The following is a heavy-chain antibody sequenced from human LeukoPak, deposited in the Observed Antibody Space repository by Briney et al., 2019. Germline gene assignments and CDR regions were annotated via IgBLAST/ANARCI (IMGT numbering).Heavy chain of an antibody. CDR1: GGSISSGGYY. CDR2: IYHSGST. Sequence: SETLSLTCTVSGGSISSGGYYWSWIRQPPGKGLEWIGYIYHSGSTYYNPSLKSRVTISVDRSKNQFSLKLSSVTAADTAVYYCARQLGVDNWFDPWGQGTLVTVSS. D-gene: IGHD3-3*01. CDR3: ARQLGVDNWFDP. J-gene: IGHJ5*02. V-gene: IGHV4-30-2*01.